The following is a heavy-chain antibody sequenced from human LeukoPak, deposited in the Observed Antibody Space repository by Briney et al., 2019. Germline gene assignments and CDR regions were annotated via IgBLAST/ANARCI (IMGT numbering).Heavy chain of an antibody. J-gene: IGHJ5*02. CDR3: ARQYYDFWSGYYGGWFDP. CDR1: GYSFTSYW. Sequence: GESLQISCQGSGYSFTSYWISWVRQMPGKGLEWMGRIDPSDSYTNYSPSFQGHVTISADKSISTAYLQWSSLKASDTAMYYCARQYYDFWSGYYGGWFDPWGQGTLVTVSS. V-gene: IGHV5-10-1*01. D-gene: IGHD3-3*01. CDR2: IDPSDSYT.